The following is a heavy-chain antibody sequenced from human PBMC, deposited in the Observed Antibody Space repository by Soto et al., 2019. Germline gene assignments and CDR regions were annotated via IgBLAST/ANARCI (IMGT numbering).Heavy chain of an antibody. J-gene: IGHJ2*01. V-gene: IGHV1-2*04. Sequence: QVQLVQSGAEVKKPGASVKVSCKASGYTFTDYYMHWVRQAPGQGLEWMGWINPNSGGTKYAQKFQAWVTMTADTSISTAYLELGRLRSDHTAVYYCAREIRSGYYKYWYFDLWGRGTLVTVSS. CDR1: GYTFTDYY. CDR2: INPNSGGT. D-gene: IGHD3-3*01. CDR3: AREIRSGYYKYWYFDL.